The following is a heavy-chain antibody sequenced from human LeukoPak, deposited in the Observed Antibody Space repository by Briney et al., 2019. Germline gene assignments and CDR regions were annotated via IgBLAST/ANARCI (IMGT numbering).Heavy chain of an antibody. CDR3: ARGSEVDY. CDR2: IKQDGSEK. J-gene: IGHJ4*02. V-gene: IGHV3-7*01. Sequence: GGSLRLSCAASGFIFSSHSMNWVRQAPGKGLEWVANIKQDGSEKYYVDSVKGRFTISRDNAKNSLYLQMNSLRAEDTAVYYCARGSEVDYWGQGTLVTVSS. CDR1: GFIFSSHS.